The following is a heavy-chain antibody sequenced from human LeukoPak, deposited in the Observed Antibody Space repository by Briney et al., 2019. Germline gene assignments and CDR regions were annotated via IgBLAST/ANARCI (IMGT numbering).Heavy chain of an antibody. J-gene: IGHJ4*02. CDR2: ISDNAGST. D-gene: IGHD3-3*01. CDR3: AKVFLSFCSGGNCYFDY. CDR1: AFTFRSCD. Sequence: GGSLRLSCAASAFTFRSCDMSWVRQAPGKGLEWVSAISDNAGSTYYADSVKGRFTISRDNSKNTLYLQMNSLRAEDTAVYYCAKVFLSFCSGGNCYFDYWGQGTLVTVSS. V-gene: IGHV3-23*01.